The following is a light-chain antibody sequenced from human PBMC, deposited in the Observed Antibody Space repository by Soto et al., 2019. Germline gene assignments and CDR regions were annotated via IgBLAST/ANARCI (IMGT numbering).Light chain of an antibody. CDR3: CSYAGSSIHAL. CDR2: EGS. Sequence: QSALTQPASVSGSPGQSITISCTGTSSDVGSYNLVSWYQQHPGKAPKLMIYEGSKRPSGVSNRFSGSKSGNTASLTISGLQAEDEADYYCCSYAGSSIHALFGGGTKLTVL. J-gene: IGLJ2*01. CDR1: SSDVGSYNL. V-gene: IGLV2-23*01.